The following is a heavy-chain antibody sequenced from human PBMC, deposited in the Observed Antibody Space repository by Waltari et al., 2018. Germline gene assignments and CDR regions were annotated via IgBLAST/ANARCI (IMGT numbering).Heavy chain of an antibody. CDR1: GFTFSSYW. CDR2: IKQDGSEK. V-gene: IGHV3-7*01. Sequence: EVQLVESGGGLVQPGGSLRLSCAASGFTFSSYWMSWVRQAPEKGLEWVANIKQDGSEKYYVDSVKGRFTISRDNAKNSLYLQMNSLRAEDTAVYYCARASDVYCSSTSCQRYWFDPWGQGTLVTVSS. CDR3: ARASDVYCSSTSCQRYWFDP. J-gene: IGHJ5*02. D-gene: IGHD2-2*01.